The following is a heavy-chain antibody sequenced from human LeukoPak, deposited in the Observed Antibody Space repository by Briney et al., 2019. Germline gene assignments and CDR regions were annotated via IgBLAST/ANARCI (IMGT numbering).Heavy chain of an antibody. CDR2: IYHSGST. V-gene: IGHV4-38-2*02. J-gene: IGHJ4*02. D-gene: IGHD3-9*01. CDR3: ARELTLNYDILTGYYYFDY. CDR1: GYSISSGYY. Sequence: SETLSLTCTVSGYSISSGYYWGWIRQPPGKGLEWIGSIYHSGSTYYNPSLKSRVTISVDTSKNQFSLKLSSVTAADTAVYNCARELTLNYDILTGYYYFDYWGQGTLVTVSS.